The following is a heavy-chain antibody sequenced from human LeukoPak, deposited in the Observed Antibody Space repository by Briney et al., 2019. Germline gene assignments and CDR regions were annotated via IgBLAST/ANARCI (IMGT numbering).Heavy chain of an antibody. D-gene: IGHD3-10*01. CDR3: AKDYYGSGSHAFDT. Sequence: GGSLRLSCAASGFTFSDYGMSWVRQAPGKGLEWGSTITDGGEPYYADSVKGRFTISRDNSQDTLDLQMDSLRVEDMAIYYCAKDYYGSGSHAFDTWGQGTVVTVSS. V-gene: IGHV3-23*01. J-gene: IGHJ3*02. CDR2: ITDGGEP. CDR1: GFTFSDYG.